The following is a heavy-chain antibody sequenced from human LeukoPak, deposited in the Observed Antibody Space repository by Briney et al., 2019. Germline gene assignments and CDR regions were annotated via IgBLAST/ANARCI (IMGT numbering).Heavy chain of an antibody. CDR2: IYHSGST. Sequence: SETLSLTCTVYGGSISSYYWSWIRQPQGKGLEWIGYIYHSGSTYYNPSLKSRVTISVDRSKNQFSLKLSSVTAADTAVYYCARAGSGYYWVYWGQGTLVTVSS. CDR1: GGSISSYY. V-gene: IGHV4-59*12. J-gene: IGHJ4*02. D-gene: IGHD3-22*01. CDR3: ARAGSGYYWVY.